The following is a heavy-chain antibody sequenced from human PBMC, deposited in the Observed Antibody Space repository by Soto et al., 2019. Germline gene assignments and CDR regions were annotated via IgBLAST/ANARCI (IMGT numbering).Heavy chain of an antibody. CDR1: GFSFGGYA. CDR2: ISGSGATT. CDR3: AREGHCSSTNCYHFDY. J-gene: IGHJ4*02. V-gene: IGHV3-23*01. D-gene: IGHD2-2*01. Sequence: GGSLRLSCATSGFSFGGYAMSWVRQAPGKGLDWVSSISGSGATTYYTNSVKGRFTISRDNSKNTVYLQMNSLRAEDTAVYFCAREGHCSSTNCYHFDYWGQGTLVTVSS.